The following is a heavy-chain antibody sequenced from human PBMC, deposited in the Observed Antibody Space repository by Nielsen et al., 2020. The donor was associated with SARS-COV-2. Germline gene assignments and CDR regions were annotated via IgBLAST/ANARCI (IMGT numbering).Heavy chain of an antibody. V-gene: IGHV3-23*01. CDR3: AREDDSSGYTYGMDV. Sequence: GESLKISCAASGFTFSNYVMNWVRQSPGKGLEWVSAISASGASTYYADSVKGRSTISRDNSKNTLYLQMNSLRAEDTAVYYCAREDDSSGYTYGMDVWGQGTTVTVSS. CDR1: GFTFSNYV. J-gene: IGHJ6*02. D-gene: IGHD3-22*01. CDR2: ISASGAST.